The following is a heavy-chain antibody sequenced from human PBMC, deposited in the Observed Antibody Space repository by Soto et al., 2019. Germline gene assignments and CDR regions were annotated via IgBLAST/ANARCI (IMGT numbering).Heavy chain of an antibody. J-gene: IGHJ6*02. CDR1: GFTFNNYW. D-gene: IGHD3-22*01. CDR2: IKQDGRAA. Sequence: PGGSLRLSCAASGFTFNNYWMSWVRQAPGKGLERVANIKQDGRAAWYADSVKGRFTISRDNAKNSLYLQMNSLRAEDTAVYYCARYDSSGYYWPYYYYGMDVWGQGTTVTVSS. CDR3: ARYDSSGYYWPYYYYGMDV. V-gene: IGHV3-7*04.